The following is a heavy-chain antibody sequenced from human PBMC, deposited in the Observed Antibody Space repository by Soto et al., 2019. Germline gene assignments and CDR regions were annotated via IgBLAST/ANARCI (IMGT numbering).Heavy chain of an antibody. CDR2: ISGSGGST. CDR3: AKGSASGSPYYFDY. D-gene: IGHD6-25*01. J-gene: IGHJ4*02. CDR1: GFTFSSYA. V-gene: IGHV3-23*01. Sequence: PGGSLRLSCAASGFTFSSYAMSWVRQAPGKGLEWISAISGSGGSTYHADSVKGRFIISRDNSKNTLYLQMNSLRAEDTAVYYCAKGSASGSPYYFDYWGQGTPVTSPQ.